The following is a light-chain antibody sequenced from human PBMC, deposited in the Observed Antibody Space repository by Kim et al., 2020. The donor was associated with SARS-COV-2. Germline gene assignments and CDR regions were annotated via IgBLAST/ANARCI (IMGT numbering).Light chain of an antibody. Sequence: RTGTRTCAGNSNKVGNKGAAWLQQHQGHPPKLLFYRSNNRPSGISERFSASRSGNTASLTITGLQPEDEADYYCSAWDRSLSAWVFGGGTQLTVL. CDR2: RSN. CDR3: SAWDRSLSAWV. J-gene: IGLJ3*02. V-gene: IGLV10-54*04. CDR1: SNKVGNKG.